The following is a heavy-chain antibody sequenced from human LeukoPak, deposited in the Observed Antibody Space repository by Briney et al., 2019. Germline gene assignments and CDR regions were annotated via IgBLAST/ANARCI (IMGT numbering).Heavy chain of an antibody. D-gene: IGHD3-16*02. Sequence: GSLRLSCEGSGSPFGDFGMSWVRQAPGKGLEWVSYSADGSTTKYYADSVKGRFIISRDNAKKSLYLKMNSLRAEDTAVYYCARRSLEGFDYWGQGTLVTVSS. V-gene: IGHV3-48*04. CDR2: SADGSTTK. CDR3: ARRSLEGFDY. CDR1: GSPFGDFG. J-gene: IGHJ4*02.